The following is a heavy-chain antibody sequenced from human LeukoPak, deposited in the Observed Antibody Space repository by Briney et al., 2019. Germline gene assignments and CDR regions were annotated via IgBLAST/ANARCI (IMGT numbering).Heavy chain of an antibody. D-gene: IGHD4-17*01. V-gene: IGHV1-69*04. CDR3: ARVGAVTSPGNDY. Sequence: ASVKVSCKASGGTFSSYAISWVRQAPGQGLEWMGRIIPILGIANYAQKFQGRVTITADKSTSTAYMELSSLRSEDTAVYYCARVGAVTSPGNDYWGQGTLVTVSS. J-gene: IGHJ4*02. CDR2: IIPILGIA. CDR1: GGTFSSYA.